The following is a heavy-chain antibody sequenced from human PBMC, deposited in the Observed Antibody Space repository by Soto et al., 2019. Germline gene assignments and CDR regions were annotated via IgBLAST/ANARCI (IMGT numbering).Heavy chain of an antibody. CDR2: VYYSGTP. V-gene: IGHV4-39*01. CDR3: ARQGTGYGFDY. Sequence: SETLSLTCTVSGGSISSYYWGWIRQPPGKGLEWIGNVYYSGTPYYSPSLKSRVTLSVDTSKNQFSLKLSSVTAADTAVYYCARQGTGYGFDYWGQGTLVTVSS. CDR1: GGSISSYY. D-gene: IGHD5-12*01. J-gene: IGHJ4*02.